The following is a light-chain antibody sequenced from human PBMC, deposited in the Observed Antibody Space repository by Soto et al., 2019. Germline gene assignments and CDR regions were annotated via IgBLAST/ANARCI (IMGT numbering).Light chain of an antibody. J-gene: IGKJ4*01. V-gene: IGKV3-11*01. CDR1: QSFSSY. CDR2: DAS. CDR3: PQRSNWPHLT. Sequence: EIVLTQSPATLSLSPGERATLSCRASQSFSSYLAWYQQKPGQAPRLLIYDASNRATGIPARFSGSGSGTDFTLTISSLEPEDFAVYYCPQRSNWPHLTFGGGTKVEIK.